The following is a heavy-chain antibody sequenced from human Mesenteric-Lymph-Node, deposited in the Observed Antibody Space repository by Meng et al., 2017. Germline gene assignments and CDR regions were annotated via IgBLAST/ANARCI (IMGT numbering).Heavy chain of an antibody. CDR2: INHSGST. CDR1: GGSFSGYY. J-gene: IGHJ5*02. Sequence: QWQEWGPVRLTPSWTLPVACAAQGGSFSGYYWSWIRQPPGKGLEWIGEINHSGSTNYNPSLKSRVTISVDKSKNQFSLKLSSVTAADTAVYYCARVAAAGNEWFDPWGQGTLVTVSS. D-gene: IGHD6-13*01. CDR3: ARVAAAGNEWFDP. V-gene: IGHV4-34*01.